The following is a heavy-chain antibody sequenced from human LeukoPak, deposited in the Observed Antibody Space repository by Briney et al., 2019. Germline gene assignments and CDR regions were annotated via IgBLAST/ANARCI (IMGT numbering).Heavy chain of an antibody. V-gene: IGHV3-53*01. D-gene: IGHD2-21*01. CDR3: ARDAYGKYYFDY. CDR1: GFTVSSNR. Sequence: GGSLRLSCAASGFTVSSNRMSWVRQAPGKGLEWVSVIYSDGTTYYADSVKGRFTISRDNSKNTLSLQMNSLRAEDTAIYFCARDAYGKYYFDYWGQGTLVTVSS. CDR2: IYSDGTT. J-gene: IGHJ4*02.